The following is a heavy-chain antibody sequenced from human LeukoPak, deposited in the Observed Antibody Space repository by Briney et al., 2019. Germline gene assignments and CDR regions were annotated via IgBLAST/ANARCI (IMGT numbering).Heavy chain of an antibody. V-gene: IGHV3-53*01. CDR1: GFTVSSNY. J-gene: IGHJ4*02. Sequence: GSLRLSCAASGFTVSSNYMSWVRQAPGKGLDWVSVIYSGGNTYYADSVKGRFTISRDNSKNTLYLQMNSLRAEDTAVYYCARDRVGATTNFDYWGQGTLVTVSS. CDR2: IYSGGNT. CDR3: ARDRVGATTNFDY. D-gene: IGHD1-26*01.